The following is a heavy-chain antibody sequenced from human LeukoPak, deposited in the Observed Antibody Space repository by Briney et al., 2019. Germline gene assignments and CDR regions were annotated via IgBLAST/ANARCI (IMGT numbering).Heavy chain of an antibody. J-gene: IGHJ6*02. CDR2: INHSGST. V-gene: IGHV4-34*01. CDR3: AKSHSTHIVVVPAAISDYYYGMDV. D-gene: IGHD2-2*02. CDR1: GGSFSGYY. Sequence: PSETLSLTCAVYGGSFSGYYWSWIRQPPGKGLEWIGEINHSGSTNYNPSLKSRVTISVDTSKNQFSLKLSSVTAADTAVYYCAKSHSTHIVVVPAAISDYYYGMDVWGQGTTVTVSS.